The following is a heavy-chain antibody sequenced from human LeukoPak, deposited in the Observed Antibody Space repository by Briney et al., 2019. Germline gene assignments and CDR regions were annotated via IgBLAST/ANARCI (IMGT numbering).Heavy chain of an antibody. CDR1: GLTVSSY. D-gene: IGHD5-24*01. CDR3: AKDIQLST. V-gene: IGHV3-66*01. CDR2: IYSGGSI. Sequence: GGSLRLSCAASGLTVSSYMSWVRQAPGKGLEWVSVIYSGGSIYYADSVKGRFTISRDKSKNTLYLQMNSLRAEDTAIYYCAKDIQLSTWGLGTMVTVSS. J-gene: IGHJ3*01.